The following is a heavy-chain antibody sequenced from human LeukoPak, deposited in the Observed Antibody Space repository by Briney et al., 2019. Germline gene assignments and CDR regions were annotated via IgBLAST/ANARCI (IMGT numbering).Heavy chain of an antibody. Sequence: PSETLSLTCTVSGYSISSGYYWGWIRQPPGKGLEWIGSIYHSGSTYYNPSLKSRVTISVGTSKNQFSLKLSSVTAADTAVYYCARHDYGEYVFDYWGQGTLVTVSS. CDR2: IYHSGST. J-gene: IGHJ4*02. D-gene: IGHD4-17*01. V-gene: IGHV4-38-2*02. CDR3: ARHDYGEYVFDY. CDR1: GYSISSGYY.